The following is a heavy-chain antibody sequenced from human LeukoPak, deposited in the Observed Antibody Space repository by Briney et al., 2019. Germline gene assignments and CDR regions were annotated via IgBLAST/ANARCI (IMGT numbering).Heavy chain of an antibody. Sequence: GGSLRLSCAASGFTFSSYSLHWVRQAPGKGLEWVAFILNDGTKKYYADSVKGRFTITRDNSKNTLSLQMNSLRPEDTAVYYCGSGDENTYGTKVDYWGQGTLVIVSS. V-gene: IGHV3-30-3*01. CDR2: ILNDGTKK. CDR3: GSGDENTYGTKVDY. J-gene: IGHJ4*02. D-gene: IGHD5-18*01. CDR1: GFTFSSYS.